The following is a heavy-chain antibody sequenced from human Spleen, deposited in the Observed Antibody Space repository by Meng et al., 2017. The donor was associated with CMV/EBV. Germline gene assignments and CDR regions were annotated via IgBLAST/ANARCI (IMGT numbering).Heavy chain of an antibody. CDR3: AKFETYHSDGYYLYFFDY. Sequence: IDNGSHYWGWIRQPPGKGLEWMGTVYYTGSPYYNPSLKSRVTISVDTSKNQFSLTLNSVTAADTAIYYCAKFETYHSDGYYLYFFDYWGHGTLVTVSS. J-gene: IGHJ4*01. V-gene: IGHV4-39*07. CDR1: IDNGSHY. CDR2: VYYTGSP. D-gene: IGHD3-22*01.